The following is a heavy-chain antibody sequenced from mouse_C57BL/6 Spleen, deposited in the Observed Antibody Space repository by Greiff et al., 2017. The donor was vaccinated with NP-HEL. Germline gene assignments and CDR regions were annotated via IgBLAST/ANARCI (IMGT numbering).Heavy chain of an antibody. CDR2: IDPSDSYT. V-gene: IGHV1-69*01. D-gene: IGHD2-4*01. Sequence: QVQLQQPGAELVMPGASVKLSCKASGYTFTSYWMHWVKQRPGQGLEWIGEIDPSDSYTNYNQKFKGKSTLTVDKSSSPAYMQLSSLTSEDSAVYYCARFDDYEAWFSYWGQGTLVTVSA. CDR1: GYTFTSYW. J-gene: IGHJ3*01. CDR3: ARFDDYEAWFSY.